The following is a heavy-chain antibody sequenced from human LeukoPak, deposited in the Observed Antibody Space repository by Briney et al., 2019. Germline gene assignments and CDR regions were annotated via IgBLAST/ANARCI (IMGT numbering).Heavy chain of an antibody. D-gene: IGHD3-10*01. CDR3: ARGPKVVRGVIILRWYFDL. CDR1: GGSFSGYY. CDR2: INHSGST. Sequence: SETLSLTCAVHGGSFSGYYWSWIRQPPGKGLEWIGEINHSGSTNYNPSLKSRVTISVDTSKNQFSLKLSSVTAADTAVYYCARGPKVVRGVIILRWYFDLWGRGTLVTVSS. J-gene: IGHJ2*01. V-gene: IGHV4-34*01.